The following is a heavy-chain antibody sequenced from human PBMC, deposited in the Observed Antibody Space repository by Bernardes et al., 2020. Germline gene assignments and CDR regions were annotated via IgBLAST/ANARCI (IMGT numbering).Heavy chain of an antibody. CDR1: GYTFTSYD. Sequence: SVKVSCKASGYTFTSYDINWVRQATGQGLEWMGWMNPNSGNTGYAQKFQGRVTMTRNTSISTAYMELSSLRSEDTAVYYCARGPKILEWLLSSYYYYYGMDVWGKGTTVTVSS. V-gene: IGHV1-8*01. CDR2: MNPNSGNT. J-gene: IGHJ6*04. CDR3: ARGPKILEWLLSSYYYYYGMDV. D-gene: IGHD3-3*01.